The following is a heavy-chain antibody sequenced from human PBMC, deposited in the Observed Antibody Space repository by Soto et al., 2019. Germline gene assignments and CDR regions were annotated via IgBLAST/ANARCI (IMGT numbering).Heavy chain of an antibody. D-gene: IGHD2-2*02. CDR2: LSDGGGST. CDR1: GFTFSNYA. V-gene: IGHV3-23*01. CDR3: ASYCSSTSCYSSRSYYYYGMDV. J-gene: IGHJ6*02. Sequence: EVQLLESGGGLVQPGGSLRLSCAASGFTFSNYAMSWVRQAPGKGLEWVSGLSDGGGSTFYADSVKGRFTISRDNAKNTLYLQMNSMRAEDTAVYYCASYCSSTSCYSSRSYYYYGMDVWGQGTTVTVSS.